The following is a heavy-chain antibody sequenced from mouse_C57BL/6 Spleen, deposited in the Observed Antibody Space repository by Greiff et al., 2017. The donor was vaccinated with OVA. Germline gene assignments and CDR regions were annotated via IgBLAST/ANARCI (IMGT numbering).Heavy chain of an antibody. Sequence: QVQLKESGAELARPGASVKLSCKASGYTFTSYGISWVKQRTGQGLEWIGEIYPRSGNTYYNEKFKGKATLTADKSSSTAYMELRSLTSEGSAVYFCARNYYGSGYYFDYWGQGTTLTVSS. D-gene: IGHD1-1*01. J-gene: IGHJ2*01. CDR2: IYPRSGNT. CDR3: ARNYYGSGYYFDY. V-gene: IGHV1-81*01. CDR1: GYTFTSYG.